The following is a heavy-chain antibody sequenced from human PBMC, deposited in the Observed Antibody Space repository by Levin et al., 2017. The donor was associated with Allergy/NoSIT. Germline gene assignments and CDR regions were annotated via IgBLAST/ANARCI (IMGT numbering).Heavy chain of an antibody. CDR2: IYYSGST. V-gene: IGHV4-59*01. Sequence: GLVWIGYIYYSGSTKYNPSLKSRVTISVDTSKNQFSLNLSSVTAADTAVYYCARGFRLWFRDTHGAFDIWGQGTMVTVSS. J-gene: IGHJ3*02. CDR3: ARGFRLWFRDTHGAFDI. D-gene: IGHD3-10*01.